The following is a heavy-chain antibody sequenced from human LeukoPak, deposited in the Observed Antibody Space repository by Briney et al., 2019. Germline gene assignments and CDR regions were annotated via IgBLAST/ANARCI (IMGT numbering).Heavy chain of an antibody. Sequence: GSLRLSCAASGFTFSSYWMHWVRQAPGKGLVWVSRIKSDGSTNYADSVKGRFTISRDNAKNTLSLQMNSLRAEDTGVYYCARAPSEIGGYYPEYFRHWGQGTLVTVSS. V-gene: IGHV3-74*01. D-gene: IGHD3-22*01. CDR2: IKSDGST. CDR1: GFTFSSYW. CDR3: ARAPSEIGGYYPEYFRH. J-gene: IGHJ1*01.